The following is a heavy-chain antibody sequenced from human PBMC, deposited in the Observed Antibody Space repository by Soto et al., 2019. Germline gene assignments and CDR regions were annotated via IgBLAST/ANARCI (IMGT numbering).Heavy chain of an antibody. CDR3: ARGGDSSGYAFDY. D-gene: IGHD3-22*01. V-gene: IGHV3-33*01. CDR1: RFTFSSYG. CDR2: IWYDGSNK. J-gene: IGHJ4*02. Sequence: QVQLVESGGGVVQPGRSLRLSCAASRFTFSSYGMHWVRQAPGKGLEWVAVIWYDGSNKYYADSVKGRFTISRDNSKNTLYLQMNSLRADDTAVYYCARGGDSSGYAFDYWGQGTLVTVSS.